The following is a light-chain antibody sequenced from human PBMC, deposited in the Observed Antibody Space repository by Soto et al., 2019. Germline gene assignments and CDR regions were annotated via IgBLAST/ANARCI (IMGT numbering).Light chain of an antibody. CDR2: EVS. J-gene: IGLJ2*01. CDR1: SSDVGRYNY. CDR3: ASYTSRTSVV. V-gene: IGLV2-14*01. Sequence: QSVLTQPASVSGSPGQSITISCTGTSSDVGRYNYVSWYQQYPGKAPKLIIFEVSIRPSGVSNRFSGSKSDTTASLTISGLQTDDEADYYCASYTSRTSVVFGGGTKLTVL.